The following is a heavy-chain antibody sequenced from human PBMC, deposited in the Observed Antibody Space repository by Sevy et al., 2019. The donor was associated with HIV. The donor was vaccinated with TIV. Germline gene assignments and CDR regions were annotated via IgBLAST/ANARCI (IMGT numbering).Heavy chain of an antibody. CDR3: ASDYF. Sequence: GGPLRLSCEASGFVFSSHWMTWVRQAPGKGLEWVANIKQDGSEKYYVDSVKGRFTISRDNARNSLYLRMNSLRVEDTAMYYCASDYFWGQGSLVTVSS. CDR1: GFVFSSHW. J-gene: IGHJ4*02. D-gene: IGHD3-10*01. CDR2: IKQDGSEK. V-gene: IGHV3-7*01.